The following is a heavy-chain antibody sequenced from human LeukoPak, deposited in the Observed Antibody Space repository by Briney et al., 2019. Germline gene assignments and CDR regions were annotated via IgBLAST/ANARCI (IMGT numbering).Heavy chain of an antibody. CDR1: GFTFSSYS. CDR2: ISSSSSTI. CDR3: ARVRIVVVPAAPYYYYYMDV. D-gene: IGHD2-2*01. J-gene: IGHJ6*03. Sequence: GGSLRLSCAASGFTFSSYSMNWVRQAPGKGLEGVSYISSSSSTIYYADSVKCRFTISRDNAKNSLYLQMNSLRAEDTAVYYCARVRIVVVPAAPYYYYYMDVWGKGTTVTVSS. V-gene: IGHV3-48*01.